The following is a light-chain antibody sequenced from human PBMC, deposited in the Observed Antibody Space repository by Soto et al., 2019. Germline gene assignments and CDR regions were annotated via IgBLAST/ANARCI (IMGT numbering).Light chain of an antibody. CDR2: GAS. CDR3: QQYGSSPIT. V-gene: IGKV3-20*01. CDR1: QSVTSNF. Sequence: EIVLTQSPGTLSLSPGERATLSCRASQSVTSNFLAWYQQKPGQAPRLLIYGASSRATGIPGRFSGSGSGTDFTLAISRLEPEDLAVCYCQQYGSSPITFGQGTKVEIK. J-gene: IGKJ1*01.